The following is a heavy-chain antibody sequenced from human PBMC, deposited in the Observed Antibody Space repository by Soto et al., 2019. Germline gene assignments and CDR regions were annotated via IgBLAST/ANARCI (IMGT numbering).Heavy chain of an antibody. J-gene: IGHJ6*02. CDR3: AKDITVAGSRWGYYYYYGLDV. V-gene: IGHV3-30*18. CDR2: ISYDGSNK. CDR1: GFTFRSYG. D-gene: IGHD6-19*01. Sequence: GGSLILSCAASGFTFRSYGMHWVRQAPGKGLEWVAVISYDGSNKYYADSVKGRLTISRDNSKNTLYLQMNSLRAEDTAVYYCAKDITVAGSRWGYYYYYGLDVWGQGTTVTVSS.